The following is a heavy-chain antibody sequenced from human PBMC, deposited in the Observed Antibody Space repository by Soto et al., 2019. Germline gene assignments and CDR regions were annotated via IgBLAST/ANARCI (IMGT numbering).Heavy chain of an antibody. CDR3: ARDQNVVVVAAQIRFDP. Sequence: GAPVKVSFKASGYTLTSYGISLVRQAPGQRLEWMGWISAYNGNTNYAQKLQGRVTMTTDTSTSTAYMELRSLRSDDTAVYYCARDQNVVVVAAQIRFDPWGQGTLVTVSS. V-gene: IGHV1-18*01. D-gene: IGHD2-15*01. CDR2: ISAYNGNT. J-gene: IGHJ5*02. CDR1: GYTLTSYG.